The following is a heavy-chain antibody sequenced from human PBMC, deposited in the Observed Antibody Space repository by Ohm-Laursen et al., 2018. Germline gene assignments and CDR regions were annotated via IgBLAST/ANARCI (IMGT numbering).Heavy chain of an antibody. CDR3: TADMPVADAPGTYSDYFDY. D-gene: IGHD1-26*01. CDR1: GFTFSNAW. Sequence: SLRLSCAASGFTFSNAWMSWVRQAPGKGLEWVGRIKRKADGETTDYAAPVKDRLTTSRDDSKTTLYLQMNSLKTEDTGIYYCTADMPVADAPGTYSDYFDYWGQGTLVTVSS. V-gene: IGHV3-15*01. J-gene: IGHJ4*02. CDR2: IKRKADGETT.